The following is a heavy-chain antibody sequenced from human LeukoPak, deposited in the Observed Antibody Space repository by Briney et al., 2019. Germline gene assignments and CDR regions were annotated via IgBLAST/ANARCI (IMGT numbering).Heavy chain of an antibody. CDR3: ARIDYASGSHDY. CDR2: IDPHTGGA. CDR1: GYTFSGSY. J-gene: IGHJ4*02. Sequence: ASVKISCKASGYTFSGSYLHWVRLAPGQGLEWMGWIDPHTGGADLAQKFQGRVTMTRDTSISTAYMELNRLTSDDTAVYFCARIDYASGSHDYWGQGTLVTVSS. D-gene: IGHD3-10*01. V-gene: IGHV1-2*02.